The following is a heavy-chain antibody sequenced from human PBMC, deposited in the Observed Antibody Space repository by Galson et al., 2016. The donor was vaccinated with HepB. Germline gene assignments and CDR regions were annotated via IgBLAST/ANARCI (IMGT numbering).Heavy chain of an antibody. CDR1: GFSFTTYS. D-gene: IGHD3-22*01. CDR3: ARVGPEDYDSSGLDY. Sequence: SLRLSCAASGFSFTTYSMNWVRQAPGKGLEWVSYISDSSSHIYYAGSVKGRFTISRDNAKNSLYLQMNSLRDEDTAVYYCARVGPEDYDSSGLDYWGQGTLVTVSS. CDR2: ISDSSSHI. J-gene: IGHJ4*02. V-gene: IGHV3-48*02.